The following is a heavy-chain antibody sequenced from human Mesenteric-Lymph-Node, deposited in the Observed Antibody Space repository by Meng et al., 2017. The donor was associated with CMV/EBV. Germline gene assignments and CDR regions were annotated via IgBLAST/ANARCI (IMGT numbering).Heavy chain of an antibody. CDR1: GGSISSSWHY. Sequence: HLQGSGPRLVKPSVTLSLKCPVSGGSISSSWHYWGWIRQPPGKGLEWIGSIFYSGSAHYNPALESRVTISIDKSKNEFFLNLGSVTAADTAMYFCARDTLTYSYGPGWIDPWGQGTLVTVSS. CDR2: IFYSGSA. V-gene: IGHV4-39*02. D-gene: IGHD3-10*01. J-gene: IGHJ5*02. CDR3: ARDTLTYSYGPGWIDP.